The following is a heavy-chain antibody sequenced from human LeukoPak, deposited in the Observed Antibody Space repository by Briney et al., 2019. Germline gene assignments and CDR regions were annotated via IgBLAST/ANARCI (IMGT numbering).Heavy chain of an antibody. J-gene: IGHJ4*02. CDR3: ARDPEGLYCTNGVCYSRDDY. Sequence: ASVKVPCKASGYTFTGYYMHWVRQAPGQGLEWMGRINPNSGGTNYAQKFQGRVTMTRDTSISTAYMELSRLRSDDTAVYYCARDPEGLYCTNGVCYSRDDYWGQGTLVTVSS. CDR1: GYTFTGYY. V-gene: IGHV1-2*06. CDR2: INPNSGGT. D-gene: IGHD2-8*01.